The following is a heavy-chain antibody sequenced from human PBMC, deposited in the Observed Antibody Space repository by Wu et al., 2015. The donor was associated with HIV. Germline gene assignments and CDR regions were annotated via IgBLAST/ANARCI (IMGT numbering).Heavy chain of an antibody. D-gene: IGHD2-2*01. J-gene: IGHJ5*02. Sequence: QVQLVQSGAEVKKPGASVKVSCKASGYTFTSYGISWVRQAPGQGLEWMGWISAYNGNTNYAQKLQGRVTMTTDTSTSTAYMELRSLRPDDTAVYYCARDRPLVVPAATTNWFDPWGQGTLVTVSS. CDR1: GYTFTSYG. CDR2: ISAYNGNT. CDR3: ARDRPLVVPAATTNWFDP. V-gene: IGHV1-18*01.